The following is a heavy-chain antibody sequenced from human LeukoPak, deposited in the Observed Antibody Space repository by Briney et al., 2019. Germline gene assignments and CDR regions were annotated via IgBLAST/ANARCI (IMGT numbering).Heavy chain of an antibody. J-gene: IGHJ4*02. CDR2: IYSGGST. CDR1: GFTVSSNF. D-gene: IGHD3-9*01. Sequence: GGSLRLSCAATGFTVSSNFMSWVRQAPGKGLEWVSVIYSGGSTYYADSVKGRFTISRDNSKNTLYLQMNSLRVEDTAVYYCALGLVTDYWGQGTLVTVSS. V-gene: IGHV3-66*01. CDR3: ALGLVTDY.